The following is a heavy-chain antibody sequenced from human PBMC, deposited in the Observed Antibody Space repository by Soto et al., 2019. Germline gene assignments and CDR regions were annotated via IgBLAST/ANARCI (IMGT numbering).Heavy chain of an antibody. J-gene: IGHJ5*02. D-gene: IGHD3-10*01. CDR2: IIPIFGTA. CDR3: ARQITMAKNWFDP. Sequence: GASVKGSCKASGGTFSSYAISWVRQAPGQGLEWMGGIIPIFGTANYAQKFQGRVTITADESTSTAYMELSSLRSEDTAVYYCARQITMAKNWFDPWGQGTLVTVSS. V-gene: IGHV1-69*13. CDR1: GGTFSSYA.